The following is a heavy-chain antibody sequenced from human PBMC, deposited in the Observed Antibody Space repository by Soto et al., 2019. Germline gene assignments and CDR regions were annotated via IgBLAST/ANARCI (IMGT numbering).Heavy chain of an antibody. V-gene: IGHV3-15*07. D-gene: IGHD2-2*01. CDR3: AADLPDRPGFDFDF. Sequence: SRVNFITSGVTWVRKKKGKGLEWVGRIKSKTDGGTTDCAAPVKGRFTISRDDSKNMVYLQMNNLKNEDTAVYYCAADLPDRPGFDFDFWGQGTLVTVSS. J-gene: IGHJ4*02. CDR1: RVNFITSG. CDR2: IKSKTDGGTT.